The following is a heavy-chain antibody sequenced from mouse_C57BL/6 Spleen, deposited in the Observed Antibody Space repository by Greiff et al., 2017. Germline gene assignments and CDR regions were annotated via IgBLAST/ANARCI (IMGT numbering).Heavy chain of an antibody. CDR3: ERQGHFYYYGSSSYFDV. D-gene: IGHD1-1*01. Sequence: VQLKQSGPELVKPGASVKIPCKASGYTFTDYNMDWVKQSHGKSLEWIGDINPNNGGTIYNQKFKGKATLTVDKSSSTAYMELRSLTSEDTAVYYCERQGHFYYYGSSSYFDVWGTGTTVTVSS. J-gene: IGHJ1*03. V-gene: IGHV1-18*01. CDR1: GYTFTDYN. CDR2: INPNNGGT.